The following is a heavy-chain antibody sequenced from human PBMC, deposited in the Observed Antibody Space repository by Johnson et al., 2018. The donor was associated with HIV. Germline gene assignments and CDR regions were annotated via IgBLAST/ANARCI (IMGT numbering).Heavy chain of an antibody. CDR2: VNPNGGIT. CDR1: GFTFSSYY. CDR3: ARDRVGATPRTGYDAFDI. D-gene: IGHD1-26*01. J-gene: IGHJ3*02. Sequence: QLVESGGGVVRPGGSLRLSCAASGFTFSSYYMNCVRQASGNGLELVGQVNPNGGITYLIDSGKDRFSTSRDNAKNTLHLQMNSLKTEDTALYYCARDRVGATPRTGYDAFDIWGQGTMVTVSS. V-gene: IGHV3-25*04.